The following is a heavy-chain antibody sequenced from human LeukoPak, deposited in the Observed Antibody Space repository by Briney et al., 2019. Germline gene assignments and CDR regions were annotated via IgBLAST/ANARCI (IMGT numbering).Heavy chain of an antibody. Sequence: PSQTLSLTCNVSGGSITSGDYYYNSIRQTPGTGLEWIGYIYYSGSTYYKPSLRSRVTIPVDTSKNQVSLNLRSVTDADTAVYYCASSPIVNEKCDFWGQGALVTVSA. V-gene: IGHV4-30-4*01. CDR3: ASSPIVNEKCDF. J-gene: IGHJ4*02. CDR1: GGSITSGDYY. CDR2: IYYSGST. D-gene: IGHD1-1*01.